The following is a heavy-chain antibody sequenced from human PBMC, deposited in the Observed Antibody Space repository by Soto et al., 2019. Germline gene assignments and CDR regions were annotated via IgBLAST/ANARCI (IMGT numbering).Heavy chain of an antibody. CDR3: ASLSVDAFDI. CDR2: IYYSGST. Sequence: QVQLQESGPGLVKPSETLSLTCPVSGGSISSYYWTWIRPPPGKGLEWIGYIYYSGSTNYNPSLKSRVATSVDTTQNQSPLNLSSMTAADPAVYYCASLSVDAFDIGGEGTKVTVSA. J-gene: IGHJ3*02. V-gene: IGHV4-59*08. CDR1: GGSISSYY.